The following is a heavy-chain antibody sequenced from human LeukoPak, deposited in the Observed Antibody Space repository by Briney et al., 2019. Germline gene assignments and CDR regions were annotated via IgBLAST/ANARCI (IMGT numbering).Heavy chain of an antibody. CDR1: GYTFTSYG. J-gene: IGHJ4*02. CDR2: ISAYSGNT. CDR3: ARDAVSTVTAGGIDY. Sequence: GASVKVSCKASGYTFTSYGTSWVRQAPGQGLEWMAWISAYSGNTEYAENIQGRVTMTTDTSTSTAYMVLRSLRSDDTAVYYCARDAVSTVTAGGIDYWGQGTLVTVSS. D-gene: IGHD2-21*02. V-gene: IGHV1-18*01.